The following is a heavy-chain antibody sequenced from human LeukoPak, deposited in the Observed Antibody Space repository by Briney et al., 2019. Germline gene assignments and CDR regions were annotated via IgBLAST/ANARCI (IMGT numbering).Heavy chain of an antibody. J-gene: IGHJ4*02. Sequence: GGSLRLSCAASGFTFDDYAMHWVRQAPGKGLEWVSGISWNSGSIGYADSVKGRFTISRDNAKNSLYLQMNSLRAEDMALYYCAKDIYSSSSASFDYWGQGTLATVSS. CDR1: GFTFDDYA. CDR2: ISWNSGSI. CDR3: AKDIYSSSSASFDY. D-gene: IGHD6-6*01. V-gene: IGHV3-9*03.